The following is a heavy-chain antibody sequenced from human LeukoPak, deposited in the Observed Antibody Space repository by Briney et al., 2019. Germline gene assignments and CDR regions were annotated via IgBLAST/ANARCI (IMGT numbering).Heavy chain of an antibody. CDR3: AREGNTAFY. CDR1: GFTFSSHA. J-gene: IGHJ4*02. V-gene: IGHV3-30-3*01. CDR2: ISYDGSNK. Sequence: GGSLRLSCAASGFTFSSHAMHWVRQAPGKGLEWVAVISYDGSNKYYADSVKGRFTISRDNSKNTLYLQMNSLRAEDTAVYYCAREGNTAFYWGQGTLVTVSS. D-gene: IGHD4-17*01.